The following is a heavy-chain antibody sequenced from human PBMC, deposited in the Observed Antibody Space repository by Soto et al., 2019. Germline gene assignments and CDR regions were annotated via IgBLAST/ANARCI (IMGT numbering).Heavy chain of an antibody. CDR3: TKNRACGLGY. CDR1: IINNDG. Sequence: IINNDGWRRINKHPGGGLEWIGELHHGGSTNYNPSLESRATFSVDISKNQFFLKLSSVTAADTAGYYCTKNRACGLGYSGQGTLV. D-gene: IGHD6-25*01. J-gene: IGHJ4*03. CDR2: LHHGGST. V-gene: IGHV4-4*02.